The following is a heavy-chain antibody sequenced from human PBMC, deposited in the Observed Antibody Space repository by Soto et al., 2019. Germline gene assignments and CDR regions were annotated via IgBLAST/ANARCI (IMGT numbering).Heavy chain of an antibody. Sequence: GGSLRLSCAASGLTISSYHMNWVRKAPGKGLEWVSSIDNSGTYTYYADSVKGRFTISRDNAKNSLYLQMNSLRAEDTAVYFCATIRRSSGWPEYWGQGTLVTVSS. CDR2: IDNSGTYT. V-gene: IGHV3-21*01. J-gene: IGHJ4*02. CDR1: GLTISSYH. D-gene: IGHD6-25*01. CDR3: ATIRRSSGWPEY.